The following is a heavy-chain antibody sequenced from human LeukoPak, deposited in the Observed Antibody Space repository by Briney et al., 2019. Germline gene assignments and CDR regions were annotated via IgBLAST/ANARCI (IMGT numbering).Heavy chain of an antibody. V-gene: IGHV3-23*01. J-gene: IGHJ4*02. D-gene: IGHD3-22*01. CDR1: GFTFSIYA. CDR2: ITSSVDGT. CDR3: EKDRPNYYGSNGHYYRRDGDY. Sequence: GGSLRLSCAASGFTFSIYAMSWVRQAPGKGLEWVSSITSSVDGTYYADSVKGRFTISRDNSENTLYLQMNSLRVEDTGVYFCEKDRPNYYGSNGHYYRRDGDYWGQGTLVTVSS.